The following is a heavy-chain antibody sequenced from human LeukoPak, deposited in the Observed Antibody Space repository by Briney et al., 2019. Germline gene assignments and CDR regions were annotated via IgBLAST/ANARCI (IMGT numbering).Heavy chain of an antibody. CDR2: ISSSSSYI. CDR1: GFTFSSYS. CDR3: ARDQKSTLSSGYALDY. D-gene: IGHD3-22*01. J-gene: IGHJ4*02. V-gene: IGHV3-21*01. Sequence: GGSLRLSCAASGFTFSSYSMNWVRQAPGKGLEWVSSISSSSSYIYYADSVKGRFTTSRDNAKNSLYLQMNSLRAEDTAVYYCARDQKSTLSSGYALDYWGQGTLVTVSS.